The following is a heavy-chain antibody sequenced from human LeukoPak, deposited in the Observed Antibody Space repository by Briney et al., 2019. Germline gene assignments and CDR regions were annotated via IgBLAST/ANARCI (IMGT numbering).Heavy chain of an antibody. CDR2: IYHSGST. CDR1: GYSISSGYH. J-gene: IGHJ4*02. D-gene: IGHD1-1*01. CDR3: AKFEGGTMEDY. Sequence: SETLSLTCIVSGYSISSGYHWGWIRQPPGKGLEWIGSIYHSGSTHYNPSLKSRVTISVDTSKNQFSLKLNSVTAADTAVYYCAKFEGGTMEDYWGQGTLVTVSS. V-gene: IGHV4-38-2*02.